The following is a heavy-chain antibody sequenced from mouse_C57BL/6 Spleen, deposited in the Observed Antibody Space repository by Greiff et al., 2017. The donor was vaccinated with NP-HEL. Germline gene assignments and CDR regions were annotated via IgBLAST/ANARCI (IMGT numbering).Heavy chain of an antibody. V-gene: IGHV1-69*01. CDR1: GYTFTSYW. Sequence: QVQLQQPGAELVMPGASVKLSCKASGYTFTSYWMHWVKQRPGQGLEWIGEIDPSDSYTNYNQKFKGKSTLTVDKSSSTAYMQLSSLTSEDSAVYYCARGGTVVATNFDVWGTGTTVTVSS. CDR3: ARGGTVVATNFDV. CDR2: IDPSDSYT. J-gene: IGHJ1*03. D-gene: IGHD1-1*01.